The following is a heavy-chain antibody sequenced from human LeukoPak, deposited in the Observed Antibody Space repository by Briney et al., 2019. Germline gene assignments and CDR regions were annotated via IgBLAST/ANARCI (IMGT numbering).Heavy chain of an antibody. CDR1: GFTFDDYA. V-gene: IGHV3-43D*04. Sequence: GGSLRLSCAASGFTFDDYAMHWVRQAPGKGLEWVSLISWDGGSTYYADSVKGRFTISRDNSKNSLYLQMNSLRAEDTALYYCASSRGVPAAALDYWGQGTLVTVSS. CDR3: ASSRGVPAAALDY. J-gene: IGHJ4*02. CDR2: ISWDGGST. D-gene: IGHD2-2*01.